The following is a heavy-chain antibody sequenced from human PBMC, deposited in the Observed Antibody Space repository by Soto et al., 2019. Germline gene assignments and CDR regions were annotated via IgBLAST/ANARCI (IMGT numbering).Heavy chain of an antibody. Sequence: EVHLLESGGGWVQPGGSLRLSCAASGFTFSNYAMTWVRQTPGKGLEWVSEISGSGGTTYSADSVKGRFTISRDNXKNTLYLQMNSLRAEDTAVYYCASCRLAWYRGLDYWGQGTLVTVSS. V-gene: IGHV3-23*01. CDR3: ASCRLAWYRGLDY. D-gene: IGHD1-1*01. J-gene: IGHJ4*02. CDR1: GFTFSNYA. CDR2: ISGSGGTT.